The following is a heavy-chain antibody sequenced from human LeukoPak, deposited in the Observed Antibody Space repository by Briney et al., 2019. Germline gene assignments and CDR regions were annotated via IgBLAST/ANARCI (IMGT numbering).Heavy chain of an antibody. CDR2: INHSGST. CDR1: GGSFSGYY. Sequence: SETLSLTCAVYGGSFSGYYWSWIRQPPGKGLEWIGEINHSGSTNYNPSLKSRVTISVDTSKNQFSLKLSSVTAADTAVYYCARGEVVTAIRPYDYWGQGTLVTVSS. V-gene: IGHV4-34*01. D-gene: IGHD2-21*02. CDR3: ARGEVVTAIRPYDY. J-gene: IGHJ4*02.